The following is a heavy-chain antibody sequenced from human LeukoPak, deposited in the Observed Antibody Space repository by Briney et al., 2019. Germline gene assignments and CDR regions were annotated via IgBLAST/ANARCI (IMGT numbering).Heavy chain of an antibody. CDR1: GFTFSNAW. J-gene: IGHJ5*02. CDR3: TTDGYSSSSHWFDP. CDR2: IKSKTDGGTT. D-gene: IGHD6-6*01. V-gene: IGHV3-15*01. Sequence: PGGSLRLSCAASGFTFSNAWMSWVRQAPGKGLEWAGRIKSKTDGGTTDYAAPVKGRFTISRDDSKNTLYLQMNSLKTEDTAVYYCTTDGYSSSSHWFDPWGQGTLVTVSS.